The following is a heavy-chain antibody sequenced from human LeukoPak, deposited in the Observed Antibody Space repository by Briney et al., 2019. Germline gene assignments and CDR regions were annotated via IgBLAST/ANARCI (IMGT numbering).Heavy chain of an antibody. Sequence: SETLSLTCAVYGGSFSGYYWSWIRRPPGKGLEWIGEINHSGSTNYNPSLKSRVTISVDTSKNQFSLKLSSVTAADTAVYYCASGRIQPYRGHRIFYDYWGQGTLDTVSS. CDR2: INHSGST. V-gene: IGHV4-34*01. CDR1: GGSFSGYY. D-gene: IGHD5-18*01. CDR3: ASGRIQPYRGHRIFYDY. J-gene: IGHJ4*02.